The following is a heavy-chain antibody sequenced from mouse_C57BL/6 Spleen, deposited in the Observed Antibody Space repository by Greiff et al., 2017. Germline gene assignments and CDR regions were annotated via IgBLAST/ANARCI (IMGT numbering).Heavy chain of an antibody. Sequence: ESGTELVKPGASVKLSCKASGYTFTSYWMHWVKQRPGQGLEWIGNINPSNGGTNYNEKFKSKATLTVDKSSSTAYMQLSSLTSEDSAVYYCARSDDGYPFDYWGQGTTLTVSS. CDR1: GYTFTSYW. J-gene: IGHJ2*01. D-gene: IGHD2-3*01. CDR3: ARSDDGYPFDY. V-gene: IGHV1-53*01. CDR2: INPSNGGT.